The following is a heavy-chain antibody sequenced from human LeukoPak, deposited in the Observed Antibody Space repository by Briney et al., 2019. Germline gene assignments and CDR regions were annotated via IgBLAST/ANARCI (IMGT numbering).Heavy chain of an antibody. CDR3: ARDSGYCSGGSCREDI. J-gene: IGHJ3*02. CDR2: IWYDGSNK. Sequence: GGSLRLSCAASGFTFSSYGMHWVRQAPGKGLEWVAVIWYDGSNKYYADSVKGRFTISRDKSKNTLYLQMNSLRAEDTAVYYCARDSGYCSGGSCREDIWGQGTMVTVSS. D-gene: IGHD2-15*01. CDR1: GFTFSSYG. V-gene: IGHV3-33*01.